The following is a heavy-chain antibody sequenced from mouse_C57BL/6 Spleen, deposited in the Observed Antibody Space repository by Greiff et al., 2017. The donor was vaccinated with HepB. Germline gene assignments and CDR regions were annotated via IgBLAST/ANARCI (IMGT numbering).Heavy chain of an antibody. CDR1: GFTFSSYA. CDR3: TRGGPYYSNYWYFDV. D-gene: IGHD2-5*01. J-gene: IGHJ1*03. CDR2: ISSGGDYI. Sequence: EVQGVESGEGLVKPGGSLKLSCAASGFTFSSYAMSWVRQTPEKRLEWVAYISSGGDYIYYADTVKGRFTISRDNARNTLYLQMSSLKSEDTAMYYCTRGGPYYSNYWYFDVWGTGTTVTVSS. V-gene: IGHV5-9-1*02.